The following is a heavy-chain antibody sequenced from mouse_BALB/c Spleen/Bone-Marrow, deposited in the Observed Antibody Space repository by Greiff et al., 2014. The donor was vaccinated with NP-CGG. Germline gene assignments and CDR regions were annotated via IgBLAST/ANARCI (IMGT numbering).Heavy chain of an antibody. D-gene: IGHD2-14*01. Sequence: VQLQQSGTVLARPGASVKMSCKASGYTFTSYWMQWVKQRHGQGLEWIGAIYPGNSDTSYNQKFKGKAKLTAVTSTSTAYMELSSLTNEDSAVYYCTRYYYRFSAWFAYWGQGTLVTVSA. V-gene: IGHV1-5*01. CDR2: IYPGNSDT. J-gene: IGHJ3*01. CDR1: GYTFTSYW. CDR3: TRYYYRFSAWFAY.